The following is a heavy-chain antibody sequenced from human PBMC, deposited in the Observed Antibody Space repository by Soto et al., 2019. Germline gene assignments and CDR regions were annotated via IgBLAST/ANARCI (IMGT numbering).Heavy chain of an antibody. CDR3: ARASPYYDSSGYYFPDFDY. D-gene: IGHD3-22*01. Sequence: GGSLRLSCAASGFTFSSYAMHWVRQAPGKGLEWVAVISYDGSNKYYADSVKGRFTISRDNSKNTLYLQMNSLRAEDTAVYYCARASPYYDSSGYYFPDFDYWGQGTLVTVSS. CDR1: GFTFSSYA. J-gene: IGHJ4*02. V-gene: IGHV3-30-3*01. CDR2: ISYDGSNK.